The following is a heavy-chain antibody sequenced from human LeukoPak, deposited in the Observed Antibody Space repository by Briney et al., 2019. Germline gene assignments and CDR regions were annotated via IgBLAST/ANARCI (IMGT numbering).Heavy chain of an antibody. CDR2: IYSSGST. V-gene: IGHV4-61*02. J-gene: IGHJ1*01. Sequence: SETLSLTCTVSGGSISSGNYYWSWIRQPAGKGLEWIGRIYSSGSTNYNPSLKSRVTISVDTSKNQFSLNLNSVTAADTAVYYCARDNARGGSFSDYLRYFQHWGQGTLVTVSS. CDR1: GGSISSGNYY. D-gene: IGHD5/OR15-5a*01. CDR3: ARDNARGGSFSDYLRYFQH.